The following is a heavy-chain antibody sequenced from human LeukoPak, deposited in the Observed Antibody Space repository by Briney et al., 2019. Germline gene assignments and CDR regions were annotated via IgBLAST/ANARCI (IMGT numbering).Heavy chain of an antibody. CDR1: GFNYSSYG. CDR3: AKGRWGLTINNFDL. D-gene: IGHD3/OR15-3a*01. CDR2: ISDRGDST. J-gene: IGHJ3*01. Sequence: GTLRLSCAASGFNYSSYGMSCVRQAPGKGLEWVSVISDRGDSTYYGDSVKGRFTISRDSSKNTLYLQMNSLGGEDTALYYCAKGRWGLTINNFDLWGQGTMVTVSS. V-gene: IGHV3-23*01.